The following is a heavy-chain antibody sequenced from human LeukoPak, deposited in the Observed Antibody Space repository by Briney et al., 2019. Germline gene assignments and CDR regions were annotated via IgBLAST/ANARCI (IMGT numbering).Heavy chain of an antibody. CDR1: GCTFTSYG. Sequence: ASVKVSCKASGCTFTSYGISWVRQAPGQGLEWMGWISAYNGNTNYAQKLQGRVTMTTDTSTSTAYMELRSLRSDDTAVYYCARDRERVVATMGYYWGQGTLVTVSS. CDR3: ARDRERVVATMGYY. CDR2: ISAYNGNT. V-gene: IGHV1-18*01. D-gene: IGHD5-12*01. J-gene: IGHJ4*02.